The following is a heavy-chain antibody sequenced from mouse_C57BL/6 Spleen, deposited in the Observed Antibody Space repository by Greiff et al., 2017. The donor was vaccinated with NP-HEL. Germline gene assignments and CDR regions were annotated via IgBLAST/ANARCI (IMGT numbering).Heavy chain of an antibody. CDR3: TRSLNWDPYAMDY. V-gene: IGHV1-15*01. CDR1: GYTFTDYE. Sequence: QVHVKQSGAELVRPGASVTLSCKASGYTFTDYEMHWVKQTPVHGLEWIGAIDPETGGTAYNQKFKGKAILTADKSSSTAYMELRSLTSEDSAVYYCTRSLNWDPYAMDYWGQGTSVTVSS. J-gene: IGHJ4*01. D-gene: IGHD4-1*02. CDR2: IDPETGGT.